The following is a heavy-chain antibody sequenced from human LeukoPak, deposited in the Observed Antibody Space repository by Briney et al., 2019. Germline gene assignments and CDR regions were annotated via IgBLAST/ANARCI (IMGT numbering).Heavy chain of an antibody. V-gene: IGHV1-8*01. D-gene: IGHD3-3*01. CDR3: ARGLRGRFLERLQSNYYYYYMDV. CDR1: GYTFTSYD. CDR2: MNPNSGNT. Sequence: ASVKVSCXASGYTFTSYDINWVRRATGQGLEWMGWMNPNSGNTGYAQKFQGRVTMTRNTSISTAYMELSSLRSEDRAVYYCARGLRGRFLERLQSNYYYYYMDVWGKGTTVTVSS. J-gene: IGHJ6*03.